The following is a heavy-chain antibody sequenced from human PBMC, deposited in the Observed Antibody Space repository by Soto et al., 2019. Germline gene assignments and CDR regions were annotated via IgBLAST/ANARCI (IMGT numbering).Heavy chain of an antibody. CDR3: AYSTGWYRHDV. CDR2: LLHGGTT. Sequence: QVQLQESGPGLVKPSGTLSLTCAVSGDSISSPKWWTWLRQPPGKGLEWIGDLLHGGTTNYNPSLKSRVTLSLDTSQNQFSLNLTSVTAADMAIYYCAYSTGWYRHDVWGQGTSVTVSS. D-gene: IGHD6-19*01. V-gene: IGHV4-4*02. CDR1: GDSISSPKW. J-gene: IGHJ3*01.